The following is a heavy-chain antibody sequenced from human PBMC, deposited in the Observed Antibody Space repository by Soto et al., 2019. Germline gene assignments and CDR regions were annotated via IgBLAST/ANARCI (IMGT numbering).Heavy chain of an antibody. CDR2: IYWYDDK. CDR3: AHGFFGVVLDV. CDR1: GFSLSTSGVG. D-gene: IGHD3-3*01. Sequence: SRPTIVNPTQTLTLTFTFSGFSLSTSGVGVGWIRQPPGKALEWLALIYWYDDKRYSPSLKSRLTITKDTSKNQVVLTMTNMDPVDTATYYCAHGFFGVVLDVWGKGTTVTVSS. V-gene: IGHV2-5*01. J-gene: IGHJ6*04.